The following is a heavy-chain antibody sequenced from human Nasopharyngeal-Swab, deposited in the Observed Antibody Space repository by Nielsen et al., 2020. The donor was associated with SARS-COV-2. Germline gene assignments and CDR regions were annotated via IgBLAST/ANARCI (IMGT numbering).Heavy chain of an antibody. V-gene: IGHV3-21*01. CDR3: ASLSSSSWFFDY. CDR1: GFTFGSFG. Sequence: GGSLRLSCAGPGFTFGSFGMTWVRQAPGKGLEWVSYISPSSGYIYYAESLKGRFTISRDNGKNSVYLQMNSLRAEDTAVYYCASLSSSSWFFDYWGQGTLVTVSS. D-gene: IGHD6-13*01. J-gene: IGHJ4*02. CDR2: ISPSSGYI.